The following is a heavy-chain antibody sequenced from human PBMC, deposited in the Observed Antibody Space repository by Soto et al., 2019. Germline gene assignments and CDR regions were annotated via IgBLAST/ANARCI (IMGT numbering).Heavy chain of an antibody. Sequence: SETLSLTCTVSGGSISSYYWSWIRQPPGKGLEWIGYIYYSGSTNYNPSLKSRVTISVDTSKNQFSLKLSSVTAADTAVYYCARLSVYYYYYYMDVWGKGTTVTVSS. CDR2: IYYSGST. CDR1: GGSISSYY. D-gene: IGHD6-25*01. CDR3: ARLSVYYYYYYMDV. J-gene: IGHJ6*03. V-gene: IGHV4-59*08.